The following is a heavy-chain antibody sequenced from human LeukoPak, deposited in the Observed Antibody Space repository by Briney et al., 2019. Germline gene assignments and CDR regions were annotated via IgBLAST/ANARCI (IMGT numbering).Heavy chain of an antibody. CDR1: GGSISSYY. J-gene: IGHJ3*02. Sequence: PSETLSLTCTVSGGSISSYYWSWIRQPPGKGLEWIGYIYYSGSTNYNPSLKSRVTISVDTSKNQFSLKLSSVTAADTAVYYCARLRFLEWIPDAFDIWGQGTMVTVSS. V-gene: IGHV4-59*01. CDR2: IYYSGST. D-gene: IGHD3-3*01. CDR3: ARLRFLEWIPDAFDI.